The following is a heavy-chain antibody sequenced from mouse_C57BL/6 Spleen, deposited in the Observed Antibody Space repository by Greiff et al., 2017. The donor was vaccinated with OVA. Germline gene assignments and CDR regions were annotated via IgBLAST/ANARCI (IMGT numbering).Heavy chain of an antibody. CDR3: AREIVITTVVESYYFDY. CDR1: GFTFSDYY. V-gene: IGHV5-16*01. Sequence: DVKLVESEGGLVQPGSSMKLSCTASGFTFSDYYMAWVRQVPEKGLEWVANINYDGSSTYYLDSLKSRFIISRDNAKNILYLQMSSLKSEDTATYYCAREIVITTVVESYYFDYWGQGTTLTVSS. CDR2: INYDGSST. J-gene: IGHJ2*01. D-gene: IGHD1-1*01.